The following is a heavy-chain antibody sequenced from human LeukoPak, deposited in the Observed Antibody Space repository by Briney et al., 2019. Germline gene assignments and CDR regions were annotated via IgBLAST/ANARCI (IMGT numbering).Heavy chain of an antibody. V-gene: IGHV4-38-2*01. J-gene: IGHJ4*02. CDR2: IYHSGST. D-gene: IGHD2-2*01. Sequence: PSETLSLTCAVSGYSISSGYYWGWIRQPPGKGLGWFGSIYHSGSTYYNPSLKSRVTISVDTSKNQFSLKLSSVTAADTAVYYCALLGYCSSTSCSPDYWGQGTLVTVSS. CDR3: ALLGYCSSTSCSPDY. CDR1: GYSISSGYY.